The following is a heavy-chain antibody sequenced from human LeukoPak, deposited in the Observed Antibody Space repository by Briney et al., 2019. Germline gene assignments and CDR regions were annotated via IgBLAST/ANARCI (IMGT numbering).Heavy chain of an antibody. CDR3: AKDIDPLITMPRGY. CDR1: GFTFDDYA. Sequence: PGGSLRLSCAASGFTFDDYAMHWVRQAPGKGLEWVSGISWNSGSIGYADSVKGRFTISRDNAKNSLYLQMNSLRAEDTALYYCAKDIDPLITMPRGYWGQGTLVTVSS. J-gene: IGHJ4*02. CDR2: ISWNSGSI. V-gene: IGHV3-9*01. D-gene: IGHD3-10*01.